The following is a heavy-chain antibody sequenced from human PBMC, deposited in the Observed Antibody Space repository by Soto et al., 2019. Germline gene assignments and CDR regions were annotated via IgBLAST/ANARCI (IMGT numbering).Heavy chain of an antibody. CDR2: IYPGDSDT. Sequence: GESLKISCKGSGYSFTSYWIGWVRQMPGKGLEWMGIIYPGDSDTRYSPSFQGQVTISADKSISTAYLQWSSLKASDTAMYYCARQGEWLRLQDAFDIWGQGTMVTVSS. J-gene: IGHJ3*02. V-gene: IGHV5-51*01. CDR1: GYSFTSYW. CDR3: ARQGEWLRLQDAFDI. D-gene: IGHD5-12*01.